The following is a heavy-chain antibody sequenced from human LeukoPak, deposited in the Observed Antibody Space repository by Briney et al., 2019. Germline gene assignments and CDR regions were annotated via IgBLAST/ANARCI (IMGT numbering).Heavy chain of an antibody. D-gene: IGHD3-10*01. CDR1: GFTFSSYG. J-gene: IGHJ4*02. Sequence: GRSLRLSCAASGFTFSSYGMHWVRQAPGKGLEWVAVIWYDGSNKYYADSVKGRFTISRDNSKNTLSLQMNSLRAEDTAVYCCARDLFGSYYFDYWGQGTLVTVSS. V-gene: IGHV3-33*01. CDR3: ARDLFGSYYFDY. CDR2: IWYDGSNK.